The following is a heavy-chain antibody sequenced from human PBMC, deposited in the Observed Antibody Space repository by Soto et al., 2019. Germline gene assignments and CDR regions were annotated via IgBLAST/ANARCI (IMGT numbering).Heavy chain of an antibody. CDR3: ARGPPFDP. CDR2: VYTSGST. CDR1: GGSINNYY. Sequence: QVQLQESGPGLVRPSETLSLTCTVSGGSINNYYWSWIRLPAGKGLEWIGRVYTSGSTNYNPSLKNRVTMSVDRPNNRFSLRVRSVTAADTAIYYCARGPPFDPWGQGTLVTVSS. J-gene: IGHJ5*02. V-gene: IGHV4-4*07.